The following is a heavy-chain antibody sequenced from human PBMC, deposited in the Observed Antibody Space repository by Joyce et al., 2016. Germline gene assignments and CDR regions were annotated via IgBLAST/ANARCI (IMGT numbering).Heavy chain of an antibody. CDR3: ARGKALVI. CDR1: GFVFSDCS. CDR2: IKADESGK. Sequence: DVQLVESGGGLVQPGGSLSLSCAASGFVFSDCSMSWVRQTPGRGLEGVAKIKADESGKYYVDSVKGRFTISRDDAKSSLYLQMNSLRAEDTAIYYCARGKALVIWGQGTMVTVSS. J-gene: IGHJ3*02. V-gene: IGHV3-7*01.